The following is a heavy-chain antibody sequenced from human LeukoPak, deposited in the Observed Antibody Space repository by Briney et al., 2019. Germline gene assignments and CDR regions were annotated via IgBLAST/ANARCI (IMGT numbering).Heavy chain of an antibody. CDR2: IYYSGST. CDR3: ARDRQLGANWFDP. D-gene: IGHD6-6*01. CDR1: GGSISSYY. Sequence: SETLSLTCTVSGGSISSYYWSWIRQPPGKGLEWIGYIYYSGSTNYSPSLKSQVTISVDTSKNQFSLKLSSVTAADTAVYYCARDRQLGANWFDPWGQGTLVTVSS. J-gene: IGHJ5*02. V-gene: IGHV4-59*01.